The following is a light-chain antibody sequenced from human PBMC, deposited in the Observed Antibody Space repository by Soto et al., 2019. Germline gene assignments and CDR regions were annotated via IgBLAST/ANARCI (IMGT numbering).Light chain of an antibody. CDR2: EVS. Sequence: QAVVTQPPSASGSPGQSVTISCTGTSSDVGGYNYVSWYQQHPGKAPKLMISEVSNRPSGVPDRFSGSKSGNTASLTVSGLQAEDEADYYCSSYAGSNNLGVFGTGTQLTVL. V-gene: IGLV2-8*01. J-gene: IGLJ1*01. CDR3: SSYAGSNNLGV. CDR1: SSDVGGYNY.